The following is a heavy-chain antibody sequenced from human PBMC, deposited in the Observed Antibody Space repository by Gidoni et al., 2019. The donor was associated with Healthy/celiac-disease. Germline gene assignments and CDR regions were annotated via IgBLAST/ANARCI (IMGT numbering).Heavy chain of an antibody. CDR1: GGTFSRYA. CDR3: ARVVGDDFWNWYFDL. D-gene: IGHD3-3*01. V-gene: IGHV1-69*01. Sequence: QVQLVQSGAEVKKPGSSVKVCCKASGGTFSRYAISWVRQAPGHGLEWMGGIIPIFGTANYAQKFQGRVTITADESTSTAYMELSSLRSEDTAVYYCARVVGDDFWNWYFDLWGRGTLVTVSS. CDR2: IIPIFGTA. J-gene: IGHJ2*01.